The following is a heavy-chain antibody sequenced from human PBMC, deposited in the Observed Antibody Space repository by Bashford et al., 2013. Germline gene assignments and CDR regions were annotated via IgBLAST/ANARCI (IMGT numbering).Heavy chain of an antibody. CDR3: ARGYCDSYRCFDAFDF. Sequence: GSLRLSCAASEFTFNNYVMNWVRQAPGKGLEWVSAISGNSDTRYYADFVKGRFTISRDSSNNTLYLQMNNLRAEDTAVYYCARGYCDSYRCFDAFDFWGQGTMVTVSS. CDR1: EFTFNNYV. J-gene: IGHJ3*01. D-gene: IGHD2-15*01. CDR2: ISGNSDTR. V-gene: IGHV3-23*01.